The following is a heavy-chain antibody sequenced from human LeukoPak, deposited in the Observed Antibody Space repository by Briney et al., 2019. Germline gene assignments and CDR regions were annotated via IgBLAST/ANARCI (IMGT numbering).Heavy chain of an antibody. J-gene: IGHJ4*02. CDR2: INHSGNT. V-gene: IGHV4-34*01. Sequence: PSETLSLTCAVYGGSFSGYYWTWIRQPPGKGLEWIGEINHSGNTNYNPSLKSRVAISVDTSKNQFSLKLSSVTAADTAVYYCARLNDSSGYCVDYWGQGTLVTVSS. CDR3: ARLNDSSGYCVDY. D-gene: IGHD3-22*01. CDR1: GGSFSGYY.